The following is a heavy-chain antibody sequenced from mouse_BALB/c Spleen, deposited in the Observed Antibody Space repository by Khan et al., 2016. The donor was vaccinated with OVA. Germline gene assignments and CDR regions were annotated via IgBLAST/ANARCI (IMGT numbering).Heavy chain of an antibody. V-gene: IGHV9-3-1*01. CDR3: AKYGKIGYAIDY. CDR2: INTYTGEP. Sequence: QIQLVQSGPELKKPGETVKISCKASGYTFTNYGMNWVKQAPGKGLKWMGWINTYTGEPTYGDDFKGRFAFSLETSAGTAYLQINNLKNEDTATDFCAKYGKIGYAIDYWSQGTSVTVSS. J-gene: IGHJ4*01. CDR1: GYTFTNYG. D-gene: IGHD1-1*01.